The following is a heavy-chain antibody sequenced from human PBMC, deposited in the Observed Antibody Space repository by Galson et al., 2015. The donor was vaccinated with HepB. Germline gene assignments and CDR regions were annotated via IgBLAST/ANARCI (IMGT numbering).Heavy chain of an antibody. J-gene: IGHJ3*02. CDR1: GFTFSSYG. D-gene: IGHD6-13*01. CDR2: IRYDGSNK. CDR3: AKDWAQQLAPNAFDI. Sequence: SLRLSCAASGFTFSSYGMHWVRQAPGKGLEWVAFIRYDGSNKYYADSVKGRFTISRDNSKNTLYLQMNSLRAEDTAVYYCAKDWAQQLAPNAFDIWGQGTMVTVSS. V-gene: IGHV3-30*02.